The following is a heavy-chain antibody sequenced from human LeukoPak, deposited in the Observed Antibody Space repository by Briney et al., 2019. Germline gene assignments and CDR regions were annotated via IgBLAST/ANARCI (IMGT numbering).Heavy chain of an antibody. CDR2: IFPSGGEI. CDR1: GFHFNHFA. D-gene: IGHD5-18*01. J-gene: IGHJ4*02. Sequence: GGSLRLLCSTSGFHFNHFALIRVRQPSGKGVEGVPSIFPSGGEIHYADSVRGRFTISRDNSKSILSLQMNSLRAEDTAIYYCATYRQVLLPFESWGQGTLVTVSS. V-gene: IGHV3-23*01. CDR3: ATYRQVLLPFES.